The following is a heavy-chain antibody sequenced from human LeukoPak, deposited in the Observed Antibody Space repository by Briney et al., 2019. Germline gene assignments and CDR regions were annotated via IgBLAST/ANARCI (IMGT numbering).Heavy chain of an antibody. CDR3: AKVVGHYYGSGSYVDY. CDR2: ISGSGGST. V-gene: IGHV3-23*01. CDR1: GFTFSSYA. J-gene: IGHJ4*02. Sequence: GGSLRLSCAASGFTFSSYAMSWVRQAPGKGLEWVSAISGSGGSTYYADFGKGRSTISRDNSKNTLYLQMNSLRAEDTAVYYCAKVVGHYYGSGSYVDYWGQGTLVTVSS. D-gene: IGHD3-10*01.